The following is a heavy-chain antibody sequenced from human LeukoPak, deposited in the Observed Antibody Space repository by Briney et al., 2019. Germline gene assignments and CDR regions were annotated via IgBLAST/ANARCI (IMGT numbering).Heavy chain of an antibody. CDR3: ARGSRGNQGYCSGGSCYFPGGWFDP. CDR1: GGSFSGYL. D-gene: IGHD2-15*01. J-gene: IGHJ5*02. CDR2: INYNGEKT. Sequence: SETLSLTCTVSGGSFSGYLWSWIRQPPGKGLEWIGEINYNGEKTNYNPSLKSRVTISVDTSKNQFSLKLSSVTAADTAVYYCARGSRGNQGYCSGGSCYFPGGWFDPWGQGTLVTVSS. V-gene: IGHV4-34*01.